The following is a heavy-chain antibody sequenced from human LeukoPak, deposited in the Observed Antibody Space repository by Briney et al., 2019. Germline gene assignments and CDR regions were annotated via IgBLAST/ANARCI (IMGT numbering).Heavy chain of an antibody. Sequence: KPSETLSLTCAVYGGSFSGYYWSWIRQPPGKGLEWIGEINHSGSTNYNPSLKSRVTISVDTSKNQFSLKLSSATAADTAVYYCARERDTAMVRGFSNDYWGQGTLVTVSS. J-gene: IGHJ4*02. V-gene: IGHV4-34*01. D-gene: IGHD5-18*01. CDR2: INHSGST. CDR1: GGSFSGYY. CDR3: ARERDTAMVRGFSNDY.